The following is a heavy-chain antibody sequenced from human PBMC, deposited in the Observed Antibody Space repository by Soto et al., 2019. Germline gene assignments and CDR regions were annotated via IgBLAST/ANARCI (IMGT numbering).Heavy chain of an antibody. CDR3: ARDHVSGPDIAVGMDV. J-gene: IGHJ6*02. D-gene: IGHD6-19*01. CDR1: GYTFTSYY. Sequence: WASVKVSCKASGYTFTSYYMHWVRQAPGQGLEWMGIINPSGGSTSYAQKFQGRVTMTRDTSTSTVYMELSSLRSEDTAVYYCARDHVSGPDIAVGMDVWGQGTTVTVSS. CDR2: INPSGGST. V-gene: IGHV1-46*01.